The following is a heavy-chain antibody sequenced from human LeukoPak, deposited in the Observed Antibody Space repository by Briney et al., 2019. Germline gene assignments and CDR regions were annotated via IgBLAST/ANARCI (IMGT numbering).Heavy chain of an antibody. J-gene: IGHJ4*02. V-gene: IGHV4-59*01. D-gene: IGHD5-18*01. CDR3: ARVWGYTYGYFDY. Sequence: TSETLSLTCTVSGGSISSYYWSWIRQPPGKGLEWIGYIYYSGSTNYNPSLKSRVTISVDTSKNQFSLKLSSVTAADTAVYYCARVWGYTYGYFDYWGQGTLVTVSS. CDR1: GGSISSYY. CDR2: IYYSGST.